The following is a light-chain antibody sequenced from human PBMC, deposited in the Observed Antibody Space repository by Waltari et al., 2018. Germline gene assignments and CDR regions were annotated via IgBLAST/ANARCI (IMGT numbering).Light chain of an antibody. J-gene: IGLJ2*01. CDR2: RKH. CDR3: AAWDDSLRGVL. V-gene: IGLV1-47*01. CDR1: RSNIGSNY. Sequence: QSVLTQPPSASGTPGQRVTISCSGSRSNIGSNYVYWFQQFPGTAPKLLMYRKHQRPSGVPDRFAGSKSGTSASLAISGLRSEDEADYYCAAWDDSLRGVLFGGGTKLTVL.